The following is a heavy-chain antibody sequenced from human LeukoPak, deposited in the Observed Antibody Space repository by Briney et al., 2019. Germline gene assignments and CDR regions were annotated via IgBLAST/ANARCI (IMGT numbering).Heavy chain of an antibody. CDR2: ISDSGSIR. CDR3: AREIVSAVAGNFDY. J-gene: IGHJ4*02. D-gene: IGHD6-19*01. CDR1: GFTFISYE. V-gene: IGHV3-48*03. Sequence: GGSLRLSCAPSGFTFISYEMNWVRQAPGKGLEWVSYISDSGSIRTYADSVKGRVTISRDNAKKSLYLEMNSLRDEDTAVYYCAREIVSAVAGNFDYWGQGTLVTVSS.